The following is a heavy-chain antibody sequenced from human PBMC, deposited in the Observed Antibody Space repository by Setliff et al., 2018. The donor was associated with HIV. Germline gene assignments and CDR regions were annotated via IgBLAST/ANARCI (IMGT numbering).Heavy chain of an antibody. CDR2: INHSGST. J-gene: IGHJ3*01. V-gene: IGHV4-34*01. D-gene: IGHD3-22*01. Sequence: SETLSLTCTVSGGSISTSGTYWSWIRQHPGKGLEWIGEINHSGSTNYNPSLKSRVTMSVDTSKNQFSLKLSSVTAADTAVYYCARGGGYDRSGAYGGSRDSFDFWGQGTMVTVSS. CDR3: ARGGGYDRSGAYGGSRDSFDF. CDR1: GGSISTSGTY.